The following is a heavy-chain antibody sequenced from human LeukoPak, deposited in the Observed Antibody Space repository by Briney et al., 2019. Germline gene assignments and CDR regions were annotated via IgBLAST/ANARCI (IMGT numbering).Heavy chain of an antibody. CDR3: ATDRSSYDYVWGSYRPYYFDY. D-gene: IGHD3-16*02. J-gene: IGHJ4*02. Sequence: ASVKVSCKASGYTFTGYYMHWVRQAPGQGLEWMGWINPNSGGTNYAQKFQGRVTMTRDTSISTAYMELSRLRSDDTAVYYCATDRSSYDYVWGSYRPYYFDYWGQGTLVTVSS. CDR2: INPNSGGT. V-gene: IGHV1-2*02. CDR1: GYTFTGYY.